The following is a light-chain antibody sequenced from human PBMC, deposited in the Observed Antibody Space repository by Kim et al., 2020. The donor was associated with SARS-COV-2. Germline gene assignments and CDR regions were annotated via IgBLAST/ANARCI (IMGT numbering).Light chain of an antibody. CDR1: QVITKI. CDR3: QQIIDYPIT. CDR2: NIS. Sequence: KATIPGRASQVITKIFDCYKRKPGKAPKLLINNISDLQGEFQQRFSGRGSGTEFPPTIGSLQPEDFATNYCQQIIDYPITFGQGTRL. V-gene: IGKV1-9*01. J-gene: IGKJ5*01.